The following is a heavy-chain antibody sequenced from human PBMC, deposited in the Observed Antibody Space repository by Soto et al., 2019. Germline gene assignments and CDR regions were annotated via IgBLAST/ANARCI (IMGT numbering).Heavy chain of an antibody. J-gene: IGHJ4*02. CDR2: LSGGGSNT. D-gene: IGHD4-17*01. CDR1: GFSFSTYS. Sequence: GGSLRLSCAASGFSFSTYSMAWVRQTPGKGLAWVPGLSGGGSNTFYADSVQGRFTISVDNSKNTVYLQMNSLRVEDTAVYYCARWDGYGDVWGQGTLVTVSS. CDR3: ARWDGYGDV. V-gene: IGHV3-23*01.